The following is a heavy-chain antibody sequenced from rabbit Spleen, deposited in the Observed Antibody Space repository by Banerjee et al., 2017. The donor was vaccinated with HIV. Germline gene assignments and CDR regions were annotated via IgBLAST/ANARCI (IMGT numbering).Heavy chain of an antibody. CDR1: AFSFSSSDY. D-gene: IGHD1-1*01. CDR2: IAGSSSGFA. Sequence: QSLEESGGDLVKPGASLTLTCTASAFSFSSSDYMCWVRQAPGKGLEWISCIAGSSSGFAYSATWAKGRFTISKTSSTTVTLQMTSLTAADTATYFCARDTSSSFSSYGMDLWGPGTLVTVS. V-gene: IGHV1S40*01. J-gene: IGHJ6*01. CDR3: ARDTSSSFSSYGMDL.